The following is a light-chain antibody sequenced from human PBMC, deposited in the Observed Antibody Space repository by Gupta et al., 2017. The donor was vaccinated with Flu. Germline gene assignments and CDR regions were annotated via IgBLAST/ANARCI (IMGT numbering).Light chain of an antibody. J-gene: IGKJ3*01. V-gene: IGKV3D-15*01. CDR1: QSVSSN. Sequence: EIVMTQSPATLSVSHGERANLSCRASQSVSSNLAWYQQKPGQAPRLLIYGASTRATGIPARFSGSGSGTEFTLTISSLQSEDFAVYYCQQYNNWPPSFTFGPGTKVDIK. CDR3: QQYNNWPPSFT. CDR2: GAS.